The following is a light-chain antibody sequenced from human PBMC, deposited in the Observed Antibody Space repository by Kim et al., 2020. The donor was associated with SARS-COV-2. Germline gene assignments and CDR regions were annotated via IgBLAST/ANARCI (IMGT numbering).Light chain of an antibody. CDR3: CSYAGSYTNYV. CDR2: DVS. CDR1: SSDVGGYYY. J-gene: IGLJ1*01. Sequence: SVTISCTGTSSDVGGYYYVSWYQQHPGKAPKVMIYDVSKRPSGVPDRFSGSKSGNTASLTISGLQAEDEADYYCCSYAGSYTNYVFGTGTKVTVL. V-gene: IGLV2-11*01.